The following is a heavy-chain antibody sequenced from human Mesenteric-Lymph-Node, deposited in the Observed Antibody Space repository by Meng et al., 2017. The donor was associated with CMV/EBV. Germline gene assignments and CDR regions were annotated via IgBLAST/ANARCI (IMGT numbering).Heavy chain of an antibody. V-gene: IGHV3-30*14. D-gene: IGHD5-18*01. CDR2: ISYDGSNK. J-gene: IGHJ6*02. CDR3: ARDHRDTAIARQLYGMDV. CDR1: ESTFTSYA. Sequence: GGSLRLSCAASESTFTSYAMHWVRLAPGKGPEWVAAISYDGSNKYYADSVKGRFSISRDNSENTLYLQMNSLRAEDTAVYYCARDHRDTAIARQLYGMDVWGQGTTVTVSS.